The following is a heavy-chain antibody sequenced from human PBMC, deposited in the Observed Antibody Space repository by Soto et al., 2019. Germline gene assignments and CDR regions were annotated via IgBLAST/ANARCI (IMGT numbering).Heavy chain of an antibody. Sequence: QVQLQESGPGLVKPSGTLSLTCVVSGGSISSSNWWSWVRQPPGKGLEWIGEIYHTGSTKYNPSLISRVTISVDESKNQFSLRLSSVTAADTAVYYCARGSNWFDPWGQGTLVTVSS. V-gene: IGHV4-4*02. CDR2: IYHTGST. CDR1: GGSISSSNW. J-gene: IGHJ5*02. CDR3: ARGSNWFDP.